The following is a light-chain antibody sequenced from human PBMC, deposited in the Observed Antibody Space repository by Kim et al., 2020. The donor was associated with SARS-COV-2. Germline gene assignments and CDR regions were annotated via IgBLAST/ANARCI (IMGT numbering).Light chain of an antibody. CDR3: QQYYSTPLT. CDR2: WAS. J-gene: IGKJ4*01. CDR1: PSVLYSAKNKNY. Sequence: ATINCKSSPSVLYSAKNKNYLAWYQQKPGQPPKLLIYWASTRESGVPDRFSGSGSGTDFTLTISSLQAEDVAVYYCQQYYSTPLTFGGGTKVDIK. V-gene: IGKV4-1*01.